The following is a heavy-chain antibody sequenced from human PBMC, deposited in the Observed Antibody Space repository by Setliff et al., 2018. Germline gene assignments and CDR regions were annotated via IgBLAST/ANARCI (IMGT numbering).Heavy chain of an antibody. CDR1: GYYIRSGYY. D-gene: IGHD1-1*01. J-gene: IGHJ4*02. CDR3: ATLRTSTHFDY. V-gene: IGHV4-38-2*01. Sequence: LSLTCVVSGYYIRSGYYWGWIRQHPGKGLEWIGSIFYDGNTFYNPSLKSRVTMSVDTSKNQFSLELSSVTAADTAVYYCATLRTSTHFDYWGQGTLVTVSS. CDR2: IFYDGNT.